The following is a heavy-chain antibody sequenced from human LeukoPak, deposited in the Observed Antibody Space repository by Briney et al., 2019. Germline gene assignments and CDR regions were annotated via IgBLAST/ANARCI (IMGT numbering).Heavy chain of an antibody. V-gene: IGHV4-30-4*01. CDR2: IYYSGST. CDR3: ASSRLRLGELSLYPQHPIRY. J-gene: IGHJ4*02. Sequence: SETLSLTCSVSGGSISSTSYYWSWIRQPPGKGLEWIGYIYYSGSTYYNPSLKSRVTISVDTSKNQFSLKLSSVTAADTAVYYCASSRLRLGELSLYPQHPIRYWGQGTLVTVSS. CDR1: GGSISSTSYY. D-gene: IGHD3-16*02.